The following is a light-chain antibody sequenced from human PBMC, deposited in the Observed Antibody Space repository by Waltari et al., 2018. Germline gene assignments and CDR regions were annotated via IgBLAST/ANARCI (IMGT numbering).Light chain of an antibody. CDR1: PRISDC. CDR2: KAA. CDR3: QQFDTGPYT. V-gene: IGKV1-5*03. Sequence: TCRAIPRISDCLAWDQQKPGQAPNLLIDKAANLESGVPSRVSGSGSGTEFTLTISSLQPDDFATYFCQQFDTGPYTFGQGTRLEMK. J-gene: IGKJ2*01.